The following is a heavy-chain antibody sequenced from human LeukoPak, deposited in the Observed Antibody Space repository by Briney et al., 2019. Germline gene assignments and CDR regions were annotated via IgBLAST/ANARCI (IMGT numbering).Heavy chain of an antibody. Sequence: GGSLRLSCAASGFAFSNYWMSWVRQSPGKGLEWVANINQDGSQKYYVDSVKGRFTISRDNAKNSLYLQMNSLRAEDTAVYYCTRVQSSGYSDSWGQGTLVTVSS. D-gene: IGHD3-22*01. CDR3: TRVQSSGYSDS. CDR2: INQDGSQK. CDR1: GFAFSNYW. J-gene: IGHJ4*02. V-gene: IGHV3-7*01.